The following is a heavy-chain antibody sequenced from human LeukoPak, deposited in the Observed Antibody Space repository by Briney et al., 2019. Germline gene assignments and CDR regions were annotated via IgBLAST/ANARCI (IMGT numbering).Heavy chain of an antibody. Sequence: GGSLRLSCAASGFTFSGSAMHWVREASGKGLDWVGRIRSKANSYATAYAASVKGRFTISRDDSKNTAYLQMNSLKTEDTAVYYCTRHDYGDDYWGQGTLVTVSS. D-gene: IGHD4-17*01. CDR3: TRHDYGDDY. CDR1: GFTFSGSA. J-gene: IGHJ4*02. V-gene: IGHV3-73*01. CDR2: IRSKANSYAT.